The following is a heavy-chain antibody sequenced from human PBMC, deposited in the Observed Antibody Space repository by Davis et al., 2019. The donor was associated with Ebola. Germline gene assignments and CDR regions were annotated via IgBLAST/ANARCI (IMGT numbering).Heavy chain of an antibody. Sequence: AASVKVSCKASGYTFTGYYMHWVRQAPGQGLEWMGWINPNSGGTNYAQKFQGWVTMTRDTSISTAYMELSRLRSDDTAVYYCARDWPYCSGGSCYHYGMDVWGQGTTVTVSS. V-gene: IGHV1-2*04. CDR3: ARDWPYCSGGSCYHYGMDV. D-gene: IGHD2-15*01. CDR2: INPNSGGT. J-gene: IGHJ6*02. CDR1: GYTFTGYY.